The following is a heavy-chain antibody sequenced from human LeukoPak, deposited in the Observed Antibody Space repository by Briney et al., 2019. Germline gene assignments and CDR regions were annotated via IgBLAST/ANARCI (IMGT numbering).Heavy chain of an antibody. CDR3: ARDQCTSTSCYGYNWFDP. Sequence: GGSLRLSCAASGFTFSSYWMHWVRQAPGKGPVWVSRINTDGSSTCYADSVKGRFTISRDNAKNTLYLQMNSLRAEDTAVYYCARDQCTSTSCYGYNWFDPWGQGTLVTVSS. CDR1: GFTFSSYW. J-gene: IGHJ5*02. V-gene: IGHV3-74*01. D-gene: IGHD2-2*01. CDR2: INTDGSST.